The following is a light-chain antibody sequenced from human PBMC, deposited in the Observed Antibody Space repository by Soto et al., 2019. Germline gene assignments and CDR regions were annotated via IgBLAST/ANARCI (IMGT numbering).Light chain of an antibody. CDR1: SGHSSYA. V-gene: IGLV4-69*01. CDR3: QTWGTGIHV. Sequence: QPVLTQSPSASASLGASVKLTCTLSSGHSSYAIAWHQQQPEKGPRYLMKLNSDGSHSKGDGIPDRFSGSSSGAERYLIISSLQSEDDADYYCQTWGTGIHVFGTGTKVTVL. J-gene: IGLJ1*01. CDR2: LNSDGSH.